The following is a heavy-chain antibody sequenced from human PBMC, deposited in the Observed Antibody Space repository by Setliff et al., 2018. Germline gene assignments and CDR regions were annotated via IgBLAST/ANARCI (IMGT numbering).Heavy chain of an antibody. CDR1: GYSFSSNA. J-gene: IGHJ6*02. Sequence: GASVKVSCKASGYSFSSNAFHWVRQAPGQTLEWMGWIHAGSSNTLYSQRFQDRITISRDTSATTVHMQLTNLRSEDTAVYYCAGSVGGAPYYYGLGVWGQGTTVTVSS. D-gene: IGHD3-10*01. CDR2: IHAGSSNT. V-gene: IGHV1-3*01. CDR3: AGSVGGAPYYYGLGV.